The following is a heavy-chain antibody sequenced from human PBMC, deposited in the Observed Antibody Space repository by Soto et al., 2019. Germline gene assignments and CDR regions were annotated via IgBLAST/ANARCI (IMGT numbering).Heavy chain of an antibody. J-gene: IGHJ4*02. CDR2: IILPFGTA. V-gene: IGHV1-69*12. CDR3: VRGPDYEGYFDQ. Sequence: QVRLVQSGAEVKKPGSSVKVSCKASGGTFSNYAIGWVRRAPGQGLEWMGGIILPFGTANYAQKFQGRVTITADEYMTTAYMELSGLRSEDTAVYYCVRGPDYEGYFDQWGQGTLVTVSS. CDR1: GGTFSNYA. D-gene: IGHD3-22*01.